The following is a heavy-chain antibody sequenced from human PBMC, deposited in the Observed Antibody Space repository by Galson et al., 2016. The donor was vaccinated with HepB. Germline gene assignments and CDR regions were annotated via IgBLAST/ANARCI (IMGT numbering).Heavy chain of an antibody. CDR3: AKEGNRDAFDI. CDR2: IYHSGSS. V-gene: IGHV4-39*07. CDR1: GGSISSSSYF. Sequence: SETLSLTCTVSGGSISSSSYFWGWIRQPPGKGLDSIGNIYHSGSSFYNPSLKSRVTISVDTSKNQFSLKLTSVTAADTAVYFCAKEGNRDAFDIWGQGTLVTVSS. J-gene: IGHJ3*02.